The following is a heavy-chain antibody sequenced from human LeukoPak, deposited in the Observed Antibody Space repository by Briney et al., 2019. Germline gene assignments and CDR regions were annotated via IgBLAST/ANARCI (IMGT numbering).Heavy chain of an antibody. J-gene: IGHJ1*01. CDR1: GFTFSNYA. D-gene: IGHD3-22*01. CDR3: ARQDRYRYYYDSSGHISH. V-gene: IGHV3-23*01. Sequence: PGGSLRLSCAASGFTFSNYALSWVRQAPGKGLEWVSSISGSGGRAYYADSVKGRFTISRDNSKNTLYLQMNSLRAEDTAVYYCARQDRYRYYYDSSGHISHWGQGTLVTVSS. CDR2: ISGSGGRA.